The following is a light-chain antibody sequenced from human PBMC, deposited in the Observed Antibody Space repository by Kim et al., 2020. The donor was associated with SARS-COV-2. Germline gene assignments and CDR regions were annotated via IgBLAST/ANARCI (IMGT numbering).Light chain of an antibody. CDR1: QGVSSD. Sequence: SPGERATRSCRASQGVSSDIAWYEHRPGQGPRLLTYGASPTATGIPARFSCSGAGTEFTLTISSLQSEDFAVYYCQQYNNWPPWTFGQGTKVGIK. CDR2: GAS. V-gene: IGKV3-15*01. J-gene: IGKJ1*01. CDR3: QQYNNWPPWT.